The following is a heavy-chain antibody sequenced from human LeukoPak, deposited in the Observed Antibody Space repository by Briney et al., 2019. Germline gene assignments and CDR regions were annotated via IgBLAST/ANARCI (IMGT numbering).Heavy chain of an antibody. CDR2: IIPIFGTA. J-gene: IGHJ4*02. D-gene: IGHD6-13*01. Sequence: GASVKVSCKASGGTFSSYAISWVRQAPGQGLEWMGGIIPIFGTANYAQKFQGRVTITTDESTSTAYMELSSLRSEDTAVYYCAKDRSIAAAGPFDYWGQGTLVTVSS. CDR1: GGTFSSYA. CDR3: AKDRSIAAAGPFDY. V-gene: IGHV1-69*05.